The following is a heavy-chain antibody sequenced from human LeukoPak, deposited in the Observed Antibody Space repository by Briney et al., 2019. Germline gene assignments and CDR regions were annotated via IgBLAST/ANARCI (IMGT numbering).Heavy chain of an antibody. V-gene: IGHV3-30-3*01. J-gene: IGHJ4*02. CDR3: ASRKDTPYLPDY. D-gene: IGHD5-18*01. CDR2: ISYDGTKK. Sequence: PGGSLRLSCAASGFTFSLYAMHWVCQAPGKGLEWVSVISYDGTKKYYADSVRGRFTISRDNSQNTLYLQMNSLKPEDTAVYYCASRKDTPYLPDYWGQGTLVTVSS. CDR1: GFTFSLYA.